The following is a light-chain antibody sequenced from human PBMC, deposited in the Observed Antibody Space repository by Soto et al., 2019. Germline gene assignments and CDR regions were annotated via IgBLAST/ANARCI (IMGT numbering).Light chain of an antibody. CDR2: CAS. CDR1: QNVXSD. J-gene: IGKJ1*01. CDR3: QQYNNWPQT. Sequence: EILMTQSPSTVSVSPGESATLSCRDSQNVXSDVGWFQEKPGQAPRILTDCASTMATGIPARFSGSGSGTEFPLTISSLQSEYFAVYYFQQYNNWPQTFGQGTKVDIK. V-gene: IGKV3-15*01.